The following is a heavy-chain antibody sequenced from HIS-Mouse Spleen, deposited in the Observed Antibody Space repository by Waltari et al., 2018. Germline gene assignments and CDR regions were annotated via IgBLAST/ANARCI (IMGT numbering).Heavy chain of an antibody. V-gene: IGHV3-66*01. CDR1: RFPVSCNY. CDR3: ARSGAGEGV. CDR2: IYSGGST. J-gene: IGHJ4*02. Sequence: VQLVASGGRLVQPGGPRTLSRAPPRFPVSCNYLSWLRQAPGKGLEWVSVIYSGGSTYYADSVKGRFTISRDNSKNTLYLQMNSLRAEDTAVYYCARSGAGEGVWGQGTLVTVSS. D-gene: IGHD7-27*01.